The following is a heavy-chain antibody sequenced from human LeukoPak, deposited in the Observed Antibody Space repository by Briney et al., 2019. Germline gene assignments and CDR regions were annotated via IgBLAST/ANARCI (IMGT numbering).Heavy chain of an antibody. CDR3: ASYTYGSYGLEY. Sequence: PGGSLRLSCAASGFTFSNYWMHWVRQAPGEGLVWVARINGDGGSRSYADSVKGRLTISRDNAKGILYLQMNSLRAEDTAVYYCASYTYGSYGLEYWGQGTLVTVSS. J-gene: IGHJ4*02. CDR1: GFTFSNYW. V-gene: IGHV3-74*01. D-gene: IGHD1-26*01. CDR2: INGDGGSR.